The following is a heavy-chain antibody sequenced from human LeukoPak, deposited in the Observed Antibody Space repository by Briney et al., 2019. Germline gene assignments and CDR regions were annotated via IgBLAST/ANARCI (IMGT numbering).Heavy chain of an antibody. CDR1: GGSISSGSYY. D-gene: IGHD3-10*01. J-gene: IGHJ6*03. CDR3: ARGTPVRGVILKLAGDYMDV. V-gene: IGHV4-61*02. Sequence: PSQTLSLTCTVSGGSISSGSYYWSWIRQPAGKGLEWIGRIYTSGSTNYNPSLKSRVTISVDTSKNQFSLKLSSVTAADTAVYYCARGTPVRGVILKLAGDYMDVWGKGTTVTISS. CDR2: IYTSGST.